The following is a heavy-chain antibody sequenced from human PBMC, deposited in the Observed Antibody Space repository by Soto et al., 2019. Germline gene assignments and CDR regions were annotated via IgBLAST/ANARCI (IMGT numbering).Heavy chain of an antibody. D-gene: IGHD6-19*01. CDR2: GST. Sequence: GSTNYNPSHKVRVTISVDTSKNQFSLKLSSVTAADTAVYNCARDHESSGWYGEFENWGQGTLVTVSS. J-gene: IGHJ4*02. CDR3: ARDHESSGWYGEFEN. V-gene: IGHV4-59*01.